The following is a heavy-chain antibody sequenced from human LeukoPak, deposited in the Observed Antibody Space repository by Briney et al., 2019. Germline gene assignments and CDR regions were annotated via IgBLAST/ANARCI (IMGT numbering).Heavy chain of an antibody. D-gene: IGHD3-22*01. V-gene: IGHV4-34*01. J-gene: IGHJ6*02. Sequence: PSETLSLTCAVYGGSFSGYYWSWIRQPPGKGLEWIGEINHSGSTNYNPSLKSRVTISVDTSKNQFSLKLSSVTAADTAVYYCARGSSGYNGMDVWGQGTTVTVSS. CDR3: ARGSSGYNGMDV. CDR2: INHSGST. CDR1: GGSFSGYY.